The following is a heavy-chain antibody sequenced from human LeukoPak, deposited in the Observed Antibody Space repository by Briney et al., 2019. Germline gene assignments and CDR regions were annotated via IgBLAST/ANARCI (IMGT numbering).Heavy chain of an antibody. CDR3: ARGGVIGGEEFDY. J-gene: IGHJ4*02. CDR2: ISSSSSYI. Sequence: PGGSLRLSCAASGFTFSSYSMNWVRQAPGKGLEWVSSISSSSSYIYYADSVKGRFTISRDNAKNSLYLRMNSLRAEDTAVYYCARGGVIGGEEFDYWGQGTLVTVSS. CDR1: GFTFSSYS. V-gene: IGHV3-21*01. D-gene: IGHD3-16*02.